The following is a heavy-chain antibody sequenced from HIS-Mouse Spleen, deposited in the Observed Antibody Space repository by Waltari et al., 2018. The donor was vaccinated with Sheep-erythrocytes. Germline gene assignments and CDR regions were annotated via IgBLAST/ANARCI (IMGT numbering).Heavy chain of an antibody. Sequence: QVQLVESGGGVVQPGRSLRLSCAASGFTFSSYAMHWVRQAPGKGLEWVAVISYVGSNKYYADSVKGRFTISRDSSKNTLYLQMNSLRAEDTAVYYCARVSAGELKYYFDYWGQGTLVTVSS. CDR2: ISYVGSNK. CDR3: ARVSAGELKYYFDY. V-gene: IGHV3-30*04. CDR1: GFTFSSYA. J-gene: IGHJ4*02. D-gene: IGHD1-26*01.